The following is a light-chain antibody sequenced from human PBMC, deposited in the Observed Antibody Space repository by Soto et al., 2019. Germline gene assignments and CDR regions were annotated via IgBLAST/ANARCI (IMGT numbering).Light chain of an antibody. CDR3: QKSNNWPYT. CDR2: GAS. Sequence: EIVMTQSPATLSVSPGERATLSCRASQSVSDNLAWYQKKPGQAPRLLIYGASTRATGIPARFSGSGSGTEFTLTISRLHTEVFVVHYCQKSNNWPYTFGKGTKVDIK. V-gene: IGKV3-15*01. J-gene: IGKJ2*01. CDR1: QSVSDN.